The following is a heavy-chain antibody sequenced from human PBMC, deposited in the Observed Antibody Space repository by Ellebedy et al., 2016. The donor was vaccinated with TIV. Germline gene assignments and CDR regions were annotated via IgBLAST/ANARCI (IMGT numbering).Heavy chain of an antibody. CDR3: ASHIGPDAFDI. D-gene: IGHD2-15*01. J-gene: IGHJ3*02. V-gene: IGHV4-39*01. CDR1: GGSISSSSYY. CDR2: IYYSGST. Sequence: MPSETLSLTCTVSGGSISSSSYYRGWIRQPPGKGLEWIGSIYYSGSTYYNPSLKSRVTISVDTSKNQFSLKLSSVTAADTAVYYCASHIGPDAFDIWGQGTMVTVSS.